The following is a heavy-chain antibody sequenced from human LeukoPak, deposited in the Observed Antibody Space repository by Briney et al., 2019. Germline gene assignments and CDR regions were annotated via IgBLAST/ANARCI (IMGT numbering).Heavy chain of an antibody. CDR1: GGSISSYY. CDR2: IYYSGST. J-gene: IGHJ5*02. CDR3: ARVNYDFWSGYYPNWFDP. Sequence: PSETLSLTCTVSGGSISSYYWSWIRQPPGKGLEWIGYIYYSGSTNYKPSLKSRVTISVDTSKNQFSLKLSSVTAADTAVYYCARVNYDFWSGYYPNWFDPWGQGTLVTVSS. V-gene: IGHV4-59*01. D-gene: IGHD3-3*01.